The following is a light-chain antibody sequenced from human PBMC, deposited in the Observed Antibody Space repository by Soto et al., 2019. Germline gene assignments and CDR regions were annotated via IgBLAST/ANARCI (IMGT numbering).Light chain of an antibody. J-gene: IGLJ1*01. CDR1: DSNIGRHS. Sequence: QAVVTQPPSASGTPGQRVTISWSGSDSNIGRHSVNWYQQLPGTAPKVLIYSNKQRPSGVPGRFSGSKSGTSASLAISGLKSEDEAEYYCSAWDGSLNGYVFGTGTKLTV. CDR2: SNK. CDR3: SAWDGSLNGYV. V-gene: IGLV1-44*01.